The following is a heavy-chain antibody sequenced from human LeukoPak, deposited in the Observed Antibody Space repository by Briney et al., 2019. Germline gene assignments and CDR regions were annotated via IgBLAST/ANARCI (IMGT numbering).Heavy chain of an antibody. CDR3: ARGLGGAWDDVFDF. CDR1: GVTFNTYA. J-gene: IGHJ3*01. Sequence: SVKVSCTVSGVTFNTYAISWVRQAPGQGLEWLGRVISLLNKTYYAQKFQGRVTITADETTITSYMELSSLTSEDTALYYCARGLGGAWDDVFDFWGQGTLVSVSS. V-gene: IGHV1-69*11. CDR2: VISLLNKT. D-gene: IGHD2-21*01.